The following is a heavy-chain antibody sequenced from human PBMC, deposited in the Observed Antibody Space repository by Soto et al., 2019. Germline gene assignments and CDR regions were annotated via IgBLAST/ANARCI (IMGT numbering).Heavy chain of an antibody. CDR3: AGRQQNYYYYGMDV. Sequence: QVQLVESGGGVVQPGRSLTVSCAAPGISISTYAMHWVRQAPGKALEWVAVISQDGSVKYYADSVKGRFTISRDNPKNTLFLQMNSLGADDTAVYYCAGRQQNYYYYGMDVWGQGTTVTVSS. CDR2: ISQDGSVK. V-gene: IGHV3-30*03. D-gene: IGHD6-13*01. CDR1: GISISTYA. J-gene: IGHJ6*02.